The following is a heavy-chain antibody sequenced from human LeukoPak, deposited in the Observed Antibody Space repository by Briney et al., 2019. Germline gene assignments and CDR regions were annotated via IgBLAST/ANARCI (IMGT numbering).Heavy chain of an antibody. D-gene: IGHD2-21*02. CDR2: ISYSAGGT. CDR1: GFTFNIYA. J-gene: IGHJ4*02. V-gene: IGHV3-23*01. CDR3: AKDRMGGVTFFDY. Sequence: GGSLRLSCAASGFTFNIYAMNWVRQAPGKGLEWISSISYSAGGTYYADSVKGRFSISRDNSKKIVYLQMNSLRAEDTAVYYCAKDRMGGVTFFDYWGQGTLVTVSS.